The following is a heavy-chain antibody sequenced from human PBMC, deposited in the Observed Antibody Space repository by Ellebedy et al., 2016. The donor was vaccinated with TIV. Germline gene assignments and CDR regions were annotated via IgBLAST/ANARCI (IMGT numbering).Heavy chain of an antibody. CDR2: FSGSGSST. CDR3: AKADYADYPSYFDS. V-gene: IGHV3-23*01. CDR1: GFTFSSYA. D-gene: IGHD4-17*01. J-gene: IGHJ4*02. Sequence: GESLKISCAASGFTFSSYAMSWVRQAPGKGLEWVATFSGSGSSTYYAESVRGRFTISRDNSKNTLYLQMTSLRPEDTAVYYCAKADYADYPSYFDSWGQGTLVTVSS.